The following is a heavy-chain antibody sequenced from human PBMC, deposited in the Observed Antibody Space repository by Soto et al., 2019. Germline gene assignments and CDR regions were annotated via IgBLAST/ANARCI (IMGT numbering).Heavy chain of an antibody. CDR1: GFTFSSYA. CDR3: ARDLYDSSGCLDY. J-gene: IGHJ4*02. D-gene: IGHD3-22*01. Sequence: GGSLRLSCAASGFTFSSYAMHWVRQAPGKGLEWVAVISYDGSNKYYADSVKGRFTISRDNSKNTLYLQMDSLRAEDTAVYYCARDLYDSSGCLDYWGQGTLVTVSS. V-gene: IGHV3-30-3*01. CDR2: ISYDGSNK.